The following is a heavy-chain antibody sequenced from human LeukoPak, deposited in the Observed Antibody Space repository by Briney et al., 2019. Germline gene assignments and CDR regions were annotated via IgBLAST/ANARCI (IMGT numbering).Heavy chain of an antibody. CDR1: GFSSYG. J-gene: IGHJ4*02. CDR2: IWYDESNK. CDR3: ARAACSSTSCYVVY. Sequence: GGSLRLSCAASGFSSYGMHWVRQAPGKGLEWVAVIWYDESNKYYADSVKGRFTISRDNSKNTLYLQMNSLRAEDTAVYYCARAACSSTSCYVVYWGQGTLVTVSS. V-gene: IGHV3-30*19. D-gene: IGHD2-2*01.